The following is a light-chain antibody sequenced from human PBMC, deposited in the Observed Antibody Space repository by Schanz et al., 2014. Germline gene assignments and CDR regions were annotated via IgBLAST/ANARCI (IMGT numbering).Light chain of an antibody. Sequence: QSALTQPRSVSGSPGQSVTISCTGTSSDVGGYNHVSWYQQHPGKAPKLMIYDVSKRRSGVRDRFSGSKSGNTASLTISGLQAEDEADYYCSSYTTSSTVVFGGGTKLTVL. CDR3: SSYTTSSTVV. V-gene: IGLV2-11*01. CDR1: SSDVGGYNH. CDR2: DVS. J-gene: IGLJ2*01.